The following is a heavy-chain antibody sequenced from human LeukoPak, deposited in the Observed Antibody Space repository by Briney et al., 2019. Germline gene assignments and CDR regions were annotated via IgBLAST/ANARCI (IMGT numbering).Heavy chain of an antibody. CDR3: ARDHLPIVVVPAAMDN. D-gene: IGHD2-2*01. Sequence: GGSLRLSCAASGFTFSSYSMNWVRQAPGKGLEWVSSISSSSSYIYYADSVKGRFAISRDNAKNSPYLQMNSLRAEDTAVYYCARDHLPIVVVPAAMDNWGQGTLATVSS. CDR2: ISSSSSYI. V-gene: IGHV3-21*01. CDR1: GFTFSSYS. J-gene: IGHJ4*02.